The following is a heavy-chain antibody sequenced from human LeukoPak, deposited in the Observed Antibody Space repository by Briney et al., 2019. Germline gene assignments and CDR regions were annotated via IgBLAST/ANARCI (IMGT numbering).Heavy chain of an antibody. CDR1: GYTFTSYG. CDR3: ARDPRVHYYDSSGNYYMDV. Sequence: ASVKVSCKASGYTFTSYGISWVRQAPGQGLEWMGWISAYNGNTNYAQKLQGRDTMTTDTSTSTAYMELRSLRSDDTAVYYCARDPRVHYYDSSGNYYMDVWGKGTTVTVSS. D-gene: IGHD3-22*01. V-gene: IGHV1-18*01. CDR2: ISAYNGNT. J-gene: IGHJ6*03.